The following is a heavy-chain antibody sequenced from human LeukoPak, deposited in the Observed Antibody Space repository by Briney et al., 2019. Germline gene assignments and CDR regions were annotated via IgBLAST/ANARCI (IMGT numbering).Heavy chain of an antibody. V-gene: IGHV4-59*01. D-gene: IGHD3-10*01. CDR1: GGSISSYY. CDR3: ARYPGLEGAGSKGAFDY. CDR2: IHYSGST. J-gene: IGHJ4*02. Sequence: PSETLCLTCTVSGGSISSYYWSWIRQPPGKGLEWIGYIHYSGSTNYNPSLKSRVTISVDMSKNQFSLKLRSVTAADTAVYYCARYPGLEGAGSKGAFDYWGQGTLVTVSS.